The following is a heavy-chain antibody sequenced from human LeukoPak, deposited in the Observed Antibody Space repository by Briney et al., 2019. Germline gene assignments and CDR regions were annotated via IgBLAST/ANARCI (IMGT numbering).Heavy chain of an antibody. CDR1: GFTFSYYA. V-gene: IGHV3-30*02. CDR2: IRSDTTSK. D-gene: IGHD3-10*01. J-gene: IGHJ6*02. Sequence: PGGSLRLSCATSGFTFSYYAMHWVRQAPGRGLEWVALIRSDTTSKYYADSVKGRFTVSRDNSKNTLYLQMNILRPEDTAVYHCAKDRDGSGTYEKFLDVWGQGTMVTVSS. CDR3: AKDRDGSGTYEKFLDV.